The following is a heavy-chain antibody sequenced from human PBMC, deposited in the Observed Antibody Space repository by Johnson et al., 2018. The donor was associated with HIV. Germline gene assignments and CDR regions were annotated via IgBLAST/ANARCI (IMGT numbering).Heavy chain of an antibody. D-gene: IGHD5/OR15-5a*01. Sequence: QVQLVESGGGLVQPGGSLRLSCAASGFTFSSYAMHWVRQAPGKGLEYVSAISGTGGTTYYADSVRGRFSISRDKSKDTLYLQMSSLRAEDTAVYYCAKGRVYDYDALDFWGQGTMVTVSS. CDR2: ISGTGGTT. V-gene: IGHV3-64*04. J-gene: IGHJ3*01. CDR1: GFTFSSYA. CDR3: AKGRVYDYDALDF.